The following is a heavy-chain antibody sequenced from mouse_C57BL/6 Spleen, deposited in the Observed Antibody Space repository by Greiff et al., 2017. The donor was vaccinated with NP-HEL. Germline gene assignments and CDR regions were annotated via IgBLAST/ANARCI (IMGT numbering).Heavy chain of an antibody. J-gene: IGHJ3*01. D-gene: IGHD3-2*02. CDR1: GYTFTDYY. CDR2: INPNNGGT. CDR3: ARYSGYVKFSAY. Sequence: EVQLQQSGPELVKPGASVKISCKASGYTFTDYYMNWVKQSHGKSLEWIGDINPNNGGTSYNQKFKGKATLTVDKSSSTAYMELRSLTSEDSAVYYCARYSGYVKFSAYWGQGTLVTVSA. V-gene: IGHV1-26*01.